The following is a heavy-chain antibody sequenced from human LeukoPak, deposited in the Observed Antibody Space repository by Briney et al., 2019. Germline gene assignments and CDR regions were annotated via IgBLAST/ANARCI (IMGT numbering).Heavy chain of an antibody. Sequence: SETLSLTCTVSGGSISSYYWSWIRQPPGKGLEWIGTIYHSGSTYYNPSLKSRVTISVDTSKNQFSLQLSSVTAADTAVYYCARDRLSLGAFDIWGQGTMVTVSS. CDR3: ARDRLSLGAFDI. D-gene: IGHD7-27*01. J-gene: IGHJ3*02. V-gene: IGHV4-59*12. CDR2: IYHSGST. CDR1: GGSISSYY.